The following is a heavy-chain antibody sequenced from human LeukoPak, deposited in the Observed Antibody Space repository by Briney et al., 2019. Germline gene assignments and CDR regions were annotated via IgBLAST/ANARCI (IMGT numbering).Heavy chain of an antibody. CDR1: GFSFNDYD. CDR3: STPLSFGKLFRLDY. D-gene: IGHD3-10*01. J-gene: IGHJ4*02. V-gene: IGHV3-48*03. Sequence: PGGSLRLSCACSGFSFNDYDMNWVRQAPGKGLEWVSYISRRGSYIYCTDSGKGRFTLSRDNAKNSLFLQMDGLRAEDTAVYYCSTPLSFGKLFRLDYSGQGILVTVSP. CDR2: ISRRGSYI.